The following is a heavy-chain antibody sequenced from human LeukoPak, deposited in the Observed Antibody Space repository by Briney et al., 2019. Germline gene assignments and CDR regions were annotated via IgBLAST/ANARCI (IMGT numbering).Heavy chain of an antibody. J-gene: IGHJ6*04. CDR2: IYYSGST. V-gene: IGHV4-30-4*01. CDR3: ARDYYGSGKYYYYGMDV. Sequence: KPSETLSLTCAVSGGSISSGDYYWSWIRQPPGKGLEWIGYIYYSGSTYYNPSLKSRVTISVDTSKNQFSLKLSSVTAADTAVYYCARDYYGSGKYYYYGMDVWGKGTTVTVSS. CDR1: GGSISSGDYY. D-gene: IGHD3-10*01.